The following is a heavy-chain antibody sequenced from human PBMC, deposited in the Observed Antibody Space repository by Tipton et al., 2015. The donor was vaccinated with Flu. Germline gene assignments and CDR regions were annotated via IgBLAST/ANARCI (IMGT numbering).Heavy chain of an antibody. CDR2: ISSSGSTI. Sequence: SLRLSCAASGFTFSSYEMNWVRQAPGKGLEWVSYISSSGSTIYYADSAKGRFTISRDNAKNSLYLQMNSLRAEDTAVYYCARDLCGGDCGGAFDIWGQGTMVTVSS. V-gene: IGHV3-48*03. J-gene: IGHJ3*02. D-gene: IGHD2-21*01. CDR1: GFTFSSYE. CDR3: ARDLCGGDCGGAFDI.